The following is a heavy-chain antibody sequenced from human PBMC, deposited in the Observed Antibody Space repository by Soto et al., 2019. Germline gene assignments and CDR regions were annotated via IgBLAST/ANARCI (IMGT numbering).Heavy chain of an antibody. CDR1: GGTFSTYA. J-gene: IGHJ5*02. CDR2: IIPIFNTA. D-gene: IGHD6-19*01. CDR3: ARQMVNCGWYYGNWFDP. V-gene: IGHV1-69*06. Sequence: QEQLVQSGAEVKKPGSSVKVSCKVSGGTFSTYAISWVRQAPGKGLEWMGGIIPIFNTAKYAQKFQGRVTITADKSTSTAHMELSSLRSEDTAVYYCARQMVNCGWYYGNWFDPWGQGTLVTVSS.